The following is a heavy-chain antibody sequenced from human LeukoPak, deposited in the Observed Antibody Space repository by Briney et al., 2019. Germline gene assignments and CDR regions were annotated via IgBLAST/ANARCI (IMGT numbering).Heavy chain of an antibody. Sequence: SETLSVTCTVSGSSLSDNYWSWIRQPPGKGLEYIGHVFYTGGSDYSPSLRSRITISVDTSKNQFSLKLSSVTAADTAVYYCARDRIGWDAFDIWGQGTMVTVSS. CDR1: GSSLSDNY. D-gene: IGHD2-15*01. V-gene: IGHV4-59*12. CDR3: ARDRIGWDAFDI. J-gene: IGHJ3*02. CDR2: VFYTGGS.